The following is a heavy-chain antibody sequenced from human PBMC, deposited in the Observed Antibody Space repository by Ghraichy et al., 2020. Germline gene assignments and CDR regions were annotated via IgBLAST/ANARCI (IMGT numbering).Heavy chain of an antibody. V-gene: IGHV3-23*01. CDR1: GFTFSSYA. Sequence: GGSLRLSCAASGFTFSSYAMSWVRQAPGKGLEWVSAISGSGGSTYYADSVKGRFTISRDNSKNTLYLQMNSLRAEDTAVYYCAKDGSHYDFWSGYSNWFAPWGQGTLVTVSS. CDR3: AKDGSHYDFWSGYSNWFAP. D-gene: IGHD3-3*01. CDR2: ISGSGGST. J-gene: IGHJ5*02.